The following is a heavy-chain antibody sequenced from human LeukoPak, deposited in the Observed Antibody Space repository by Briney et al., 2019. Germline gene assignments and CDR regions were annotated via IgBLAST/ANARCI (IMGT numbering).Heavy chain of an antibody. J-gene: IGHJ6*03. CDR1: GFTLSSYA. V-gene: IGHV3-23*01. D-gene: IGHD3-3*01. Sequence: GGSLRLSCAASGFTLSSYAMSWVRQAPGKGLEWVSAISDTGNTYHADSVKGRFTISRDSSKNTLFLQMNRLRPEDAAVYYCAKAPRFGDHATEYYYYYMDVWGKGTTVTVSS. CDR2: ISDTGNT. CDR3: AKAPRFGDHATEYYYYYMDV.